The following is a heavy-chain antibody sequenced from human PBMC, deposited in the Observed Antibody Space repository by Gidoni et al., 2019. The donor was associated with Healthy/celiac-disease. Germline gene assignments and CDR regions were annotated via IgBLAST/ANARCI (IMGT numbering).Heavy chain of an antibody. Sequence: EVQRVESGGGLVQPGRSLRLSCAASGFTFDEHDMHWGRLAPGKGLEWVSGISWNSGTIDYVDSVKGRFTISRDNAKNSLYLQMNSLRAEDTALYYCAKDIYNDNTGASGFDFGGRGTLVTVSS. CDR3: AKDIYNDNTGASGFDF. V-gene: IGHV3-9*01. CDR1: GFTFDEHD. J-gene: IGHJ2*01. D-gene: IGHD3-22*01. CDR2: ISWNSGTI.